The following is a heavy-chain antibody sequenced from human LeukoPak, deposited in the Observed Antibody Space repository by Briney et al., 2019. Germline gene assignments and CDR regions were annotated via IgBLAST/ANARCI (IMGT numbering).Heavy chain of an antibody. CDR3: ARDRSGYDLGFDY. Sequence: SETLSLTCTVSGGSISSSNWWTWLRQPPGKGLEWIGEIYHSGGGGTNYNPSLKGRATISIDNAKNQFSLKVRSVTAADTAVYFCARDRSGYDLGFDYWGQGTLVTVSS. V-gene: IGHV4-4*02. CDR1: GGSISSSNW. J-gene: IGHJ4*02. D-gene: IGHD5-12*01. CDR2: IYHSGGGGT.